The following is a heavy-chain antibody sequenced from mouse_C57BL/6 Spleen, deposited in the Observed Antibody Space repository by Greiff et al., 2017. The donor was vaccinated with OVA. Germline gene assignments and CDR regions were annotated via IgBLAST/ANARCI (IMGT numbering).Heavy chain of an antibody. CDR2: ISYSGST. J-gene: IGHJ1*03. V-gene: IGHV3-1*01. CDR3: ARGRTTEGYFDV. Sequence: DVQLQESGPGMVKPSQSLSLTCTVTGYSITSGYDWHWIRHFPGNKLEWMGYISYSGSTNYNPSLKSRISITHDTSKNHFFLKLNSVTTEDTATYYCARGRTTEGYFDVWGTGTTVTVSS. D-gene: IGHD1-1*01. CDR1: GYSITSGYD.